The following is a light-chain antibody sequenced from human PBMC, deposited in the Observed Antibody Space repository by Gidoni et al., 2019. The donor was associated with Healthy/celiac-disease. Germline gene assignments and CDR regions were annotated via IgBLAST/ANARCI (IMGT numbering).Light chain of an antibody. CDR1: KLGDKY. Sequence: SYELTQPPSVSVSPGQTASITCSGAKLGDKYACWYQQKPGQSSVLVIYQESKRPSGIPERFSGSNSGNTATLTISGTQAMDEADYYCQAWDSRHVVFGGGTKLTVL. V-gene: IGLV3-1*01. J-gene: IGLJ2*01. CDR2: QES. CDR3: QAWDSRHVV.